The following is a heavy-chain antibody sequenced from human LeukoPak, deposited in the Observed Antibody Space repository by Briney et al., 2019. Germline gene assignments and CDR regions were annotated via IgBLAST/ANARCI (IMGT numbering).Heavy chain of an antibody. D-gene: IGHD4-23*01. CDR2: INHSGST. J-gene: IGHJ4*02. CDR1: GGSFSGYY. CDR3: ARWGNLRSLDY. Sequence: PSETLSLTCAVYGGSFSGYYWSWIRQPPGKGLEWIGKINHSGSTNYNPSLKSRVTISVDTSKNQFSLKLSSVTAADTAVYYCARWGNLRSLDYWGQGTLVTVSS. V-gene: IGHV4-34*01.